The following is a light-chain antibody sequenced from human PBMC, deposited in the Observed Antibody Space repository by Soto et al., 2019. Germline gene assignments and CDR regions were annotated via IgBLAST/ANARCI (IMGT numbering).Light chain of an antibody. J-gene: IGLJ1*01. V-gene: IGLV1-40*01. Sequence: QSALTQPPSVSAAPGQRVTISCTGSSSNIGAGHDVHWYQQLPGTAPKLLIYGNGNRPSGVPDRFSGSKSGTSASLAITGLQAEDEADYYCQSYDSGLSGSEVFGTGTKVTVL. CDR2: GNG. CDR1: SSNIGAGHD. CDR3: QSYDSGLSGSEV.